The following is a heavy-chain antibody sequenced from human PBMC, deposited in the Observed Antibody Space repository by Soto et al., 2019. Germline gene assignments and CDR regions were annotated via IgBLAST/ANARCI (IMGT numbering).Heavy chain of an antibody. V-gene: IGHV1-18*01. CDR1: GYTFTSYG. D-gene: IGHD1-26*01. CDR3: ARDRRGSGIYPAGFDP. Sequence: QVQLVQSGAEVKKPGASVKVSCKASGYTFTSYGITWVRQAPGQGLEWMGWISAYNGNTNYAQKLQGRVTMTTDTSTSTAYMELRSLRSDDAAVYYCARDRRGSGIYPAGFDPWGQGPLVTVSS. CDR2: ISAYNGNT. J-gene: IGHJ5*02.